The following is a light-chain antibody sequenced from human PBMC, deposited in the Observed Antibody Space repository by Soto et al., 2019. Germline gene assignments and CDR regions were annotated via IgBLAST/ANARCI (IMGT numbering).Light chain of an antibody. Sequence: DIQITQSPSTLSASVGDRATIPCRASETISSWLAWYQQKEGKATKLLMYDASTLESGVPPRFSGSRSGTEFTLTISSLQPDDWGDYYCQQYHSFFSVTFGQGTKVDIK. J-gene: IGKJ1*01. CDR1: ETISSW. CDR2: DAS. V-gene: IGKV1-5*01. CDR3: QQYHSFFSVT.